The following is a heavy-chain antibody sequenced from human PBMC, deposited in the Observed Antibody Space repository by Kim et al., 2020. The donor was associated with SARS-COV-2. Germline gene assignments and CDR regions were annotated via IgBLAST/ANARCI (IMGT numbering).Heavy chain of an antibody. Sequence: GRFTISRDNAKNSLYLQMNSLRAEDTALYYCAKEYGSGSYSYNPQYYFDYWGQGTLVTVSS. V-gene: IGHV3-9*01. CDR3: AKEYGSGSYSYNPQYYFDY. J-gene: IGHJ4*02. D-gene: IGHD3-10*01.